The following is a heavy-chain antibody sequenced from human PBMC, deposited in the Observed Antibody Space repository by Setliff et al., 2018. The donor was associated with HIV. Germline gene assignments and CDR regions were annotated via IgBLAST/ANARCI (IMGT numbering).Heavy chain of an antibody. Sequence: GESLKISCEASGYTFTNYWIGWVRQMPGKGLEWMGIIYPGDSDIIYSPSFQGQVTISADKSISTAYLQWSSLQTSDSGMYYCARGIAALTASFDYWGQGSLVTAPQ. V-gene: IGHV5-51*01. CDR3: ARGIAALTASFDY. J-gene: IGHJ4*02. CDR1: GYTFTNYW. CDR2: IYPGDSDI. D-gene: IGHD2-21*02.